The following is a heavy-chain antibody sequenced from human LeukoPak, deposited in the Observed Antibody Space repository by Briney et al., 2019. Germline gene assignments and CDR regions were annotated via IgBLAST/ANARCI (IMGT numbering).Heavy chain of an antibody. CDR3: AKDGSWSCTD. V-gene: IGHV3-30*02. Sequence: GGSLRLSCAASGFTFSSYAMHWVRQGPGKGLEWVAYIAHHGSNKYYADSVKGRFTISRDNSKRTLYLQMNNLRADDTAVYYCAKDGSWSCTDWGQGALVTVSS. CDR2: IAHHGSNK. D-gene: IGHD2-8*02. J-gene: IGHJ4*02. CDR1: GFTFSSYA.